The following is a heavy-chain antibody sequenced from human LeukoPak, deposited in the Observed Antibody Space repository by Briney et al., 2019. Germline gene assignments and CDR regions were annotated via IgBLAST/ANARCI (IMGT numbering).Heavy chain of an antibody. CDR3: AREGLRSTTVTVGP. J-gene: IGHJ5*02. CDR2: TSSSSSTI. Sequence: GGSLRLSCAASGFTFSSYSMNWVRQAPGKGLEWVSYTSSSSSTIYYADSVKGRFTISRDNAKNSLYLQMNSLRAEDTAVYYCAREGLRSTTVTVGPWGQGTLVTVSS. CDR1: GFTFSSYS. V-gene: IGHV3-48*01. D-gene: IGHD4-17*01.